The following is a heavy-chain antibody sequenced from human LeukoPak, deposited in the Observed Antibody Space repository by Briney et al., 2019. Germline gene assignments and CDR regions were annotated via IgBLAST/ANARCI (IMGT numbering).Heavy chain of an antibody. Sequence: PSETLSLTCAVCGGSFSGYYWSWIRQPPGKGLEWIGGINHSGSTNYNPSLKSRVTISVDTSKNQFSLKLSSVTAADTAVYYCARDGGRGYSGYDYWGQGTLVTVSS. CDR1: GGSFSGYY. CDR3: ARDGGRGYSGYDY. J-gene: IGHJ4*02. CDR2: INHSGST. D-gene: IGHD5-12*01. V-gene: IGHV4-34*01.